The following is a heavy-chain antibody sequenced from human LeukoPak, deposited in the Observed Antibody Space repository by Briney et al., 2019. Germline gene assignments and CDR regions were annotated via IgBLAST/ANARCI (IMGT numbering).Heavy chain of an antibody. D-gene: IGHD5-18*01. Sequence: GGSLRLSCAASGFTFSDYYMSWIRQAPGKGLEWVPYISSSGSTIYYADSVKGRFTISGDNAKNSLYLQMNSLRAEDTAVYYCASGTAMVDAFDIWGQGTMVTVSS. CDR3: ASGTAMVDAFDI. J-gene: IGHJ3*02. CDR1: GFTFSDYY. CDR2: ISSSGSTI. V-gene: IGHV3-11*01.